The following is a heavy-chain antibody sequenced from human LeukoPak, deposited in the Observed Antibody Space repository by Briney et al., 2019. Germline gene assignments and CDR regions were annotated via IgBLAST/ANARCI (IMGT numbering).Heavy chain of an antibody. CDR2: IYATGST. D-gene: IGHD3-3*01. Sequence: SETLSLTCTVSGGSISSGSYYWSWIRQSAGKGLEWIGRIYATGSTSYNPSLMSRVTISRDTSKNRFSLNLTSVTAADTAVYYCAKDWSIFGARDWFDPWGQGTLVTVSS. CDR1: GGSISSGSYY. V-gene: IGHV4-61*02. CDR3: AKDWSIFGARDWFDP. J-gene: IGHJ5*02.